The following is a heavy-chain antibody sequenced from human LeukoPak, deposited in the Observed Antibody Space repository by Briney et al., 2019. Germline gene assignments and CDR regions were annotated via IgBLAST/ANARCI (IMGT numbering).Heavy chain of an antibody. CDR2: VNSNGDYT. D-gene: IGHD3-10*01. J-gene: IGHJ4*02. Sequence: GGSLRLSCAASGFTFSTYDMTWVRQAPGKGLEWVSSVNSNGDYTFYAGSVRGRFTVSRDNSKNILYLQMTSLRAEDTALYYCAKRDASGSYFLDYWGQGTLVTVSS. V-gene: IGHV3-23*01. CDR1: GFTFSTYD. CDR3: AKRDASGSYFLDY.